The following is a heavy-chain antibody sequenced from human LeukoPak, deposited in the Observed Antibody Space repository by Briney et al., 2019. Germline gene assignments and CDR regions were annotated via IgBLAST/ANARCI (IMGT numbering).Heavy chain of an antibody. CDR2: TIPLFGTT. CDR1: EGPFSSQA. Sequence: SVTVSCKNFEGPFSSQAVSWVRQAPGQGIEWLRGTIPLFGTTRYAQKFQGRVTITTDESTRTAYMDLSSLTSVDTAVYYCARGSWDDVGYYYYYYMDVWGKGSTVTVSS. V-gene: IGHV1-69*05. CDR3: ARGSWDDVGYYYYYYMDV. J-gene: IGHJ6*03. D-gene: IGHD1-1*01.